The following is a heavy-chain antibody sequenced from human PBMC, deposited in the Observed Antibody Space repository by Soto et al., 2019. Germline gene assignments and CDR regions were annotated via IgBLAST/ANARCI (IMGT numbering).Heavy chain of an antibody. V-gene: IGHV4-59*08. Sequence: SETLSLTCTVSGGSISSYYWSWIRQPPGKGLEWIGYIYYSGSTNYNPSLKSRVTISVDTSKNQFSLKLSSVTTADTAVYYCARRDGPGFDYWGQGTLVTVSS. CDR2: IYYSGST. CDR1: GGSISSYY. J-gene: IGHJ4*02. CDR3: ARRDGPGFDY.